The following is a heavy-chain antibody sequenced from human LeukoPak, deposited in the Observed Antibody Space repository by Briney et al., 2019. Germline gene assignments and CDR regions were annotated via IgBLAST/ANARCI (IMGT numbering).Heavy chain of an antibody. J-gene: IGHJ5*02. V-gene: IGHV4-59*08. CDR1: GASISSYY. Sequence: TETLSLTCSVSGASISSYYWSWIRQPPGKGLEWIGYIHNSGNTNYNPSLKRRVTISVDTPKKELSLKLTSVTAADTAVYYCASQYDFWSFDPWGQGTLVTVSS. CDR2: IHNSGNT. D-gene: IGHD3-3*01. CDR3: ASQYDFWSFDP.